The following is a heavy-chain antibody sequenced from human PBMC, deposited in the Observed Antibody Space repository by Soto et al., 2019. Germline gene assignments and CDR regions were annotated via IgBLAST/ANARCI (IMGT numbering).Heavy chain of an antibody. CDR2: IGTAGDT. J-gene: IGHJ6*02. Sequence: GGSLRLSCAASGFTFSSYYMHWVRQATGKGLEWVSAIGTAGDTYYPGSVKGRFTISRENAKNSLYLQMNSLRAGDTAVYYCARGYCTNGVCWGGYYGMDVWGQGTTVTVSS. D-gene: IGHD2-8*01. CDR3: ARGYCTNGVCWGGYYGMDV. V-gene: IGHV3-13*01. CDR1: GFTFSSYY.